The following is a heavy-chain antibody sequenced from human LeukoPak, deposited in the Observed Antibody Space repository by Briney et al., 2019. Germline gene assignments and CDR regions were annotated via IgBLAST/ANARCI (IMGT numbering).Heavy chain of an antibody. CDR2: INPNSGGT. CDR3: ASSGKLGMPGYYYYGMDV. J-gene: IGHJ6*02. CDR1: GYTFTGYY. Sequence: ASVKVSCKASGYTFTGYYMHWVRQAPGQGLEWMGWINPNSGGTNYAQKFQGTVTMTRDTSISTAYMELSRLRSDNTAVYYCASSGKLGMPGYYYYGMDVWGQGTTVTVSS. D-gene: IGHD7-27*01. V-gene: IGHV1-2*02.